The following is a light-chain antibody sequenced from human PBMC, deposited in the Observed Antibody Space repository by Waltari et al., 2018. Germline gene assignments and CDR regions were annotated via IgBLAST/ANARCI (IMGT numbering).Light chain of an antibody. CDR3: QHYLRLPVT. Sequence: EIVFTQSPGTPSLSLGERATVSCRTSQSVSRALTWYQQEPGQAPRLLIYGASTRATGIPDRFSGSGSGTDFTLTISRLEPEDFAVYYCQHYLRLPVTFGQGTTVEI. CDR2: GAS. V-gene: IGKV3-20*01. CDR1: QSVSRA. J-gene: IGKJ1*01.